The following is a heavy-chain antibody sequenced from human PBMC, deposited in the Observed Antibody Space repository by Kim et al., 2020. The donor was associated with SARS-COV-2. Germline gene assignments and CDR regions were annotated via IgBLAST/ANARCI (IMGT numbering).Heavy chain of an antibody. Sequence: SETLSLTCTVSGGSISSSFNYWGWIRQPPGQGLEWIGSVYHSGSTYDSPSLKSRVTVSVDTSKNEFSLKVTSVTAADTAVYFCARLPHDSSGYVDCWGQGILVTVSS. CDR1: GGSISSSFNY. D-gene: IGHD3-22*01. V-gene: IGHV4-39*01. CDR2: VYHSGST. CDR3: ARLPHDSSGYVDC. J-gene: IGHJ4*02.